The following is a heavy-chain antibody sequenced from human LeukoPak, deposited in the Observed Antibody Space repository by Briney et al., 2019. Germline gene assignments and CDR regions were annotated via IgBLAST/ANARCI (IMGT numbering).Heavy chain of an antibody. J-gene: IGHJ4*02. D-gene: IGHD6-13*01. CDR2: IWYDGSNK. V-gene: IGHV3-33*08. CDR3: ARDRYSSSWYLDY. Sequence: GGSLRLSCAASGFTFSSYAMSWVRQAPGKGLEWVAVIWYDGSNKYYGDSVKGRFTISGDNSKNTLYLQMNSLRAEDTAVYYCARDRYSSSWYLDYWGQGTLVTVSS. CDR1: GFTFSSYA.